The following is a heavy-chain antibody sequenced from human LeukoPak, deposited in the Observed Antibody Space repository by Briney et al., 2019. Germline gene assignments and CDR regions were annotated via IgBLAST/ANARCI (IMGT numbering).Heavy chain of an antibody. CDR1: GFTFSSYG. Sequence: GGSLRLSCAASGFTFSSYGMHWVRQAPGKGLEWVAVISYDGSNKYYADSVKGRFTISRDSSKNTLYLQMNSLRAEDTAVYYCAKVKTVAGILDYWGQGTLVTVSS. D-gene: IGHD6-19*01. V-gene: IGHV3-30*18. CDR2: ISYDGSNK. J-gene: IGHJ4*02. CDR3: AKVKTVAGILDY.